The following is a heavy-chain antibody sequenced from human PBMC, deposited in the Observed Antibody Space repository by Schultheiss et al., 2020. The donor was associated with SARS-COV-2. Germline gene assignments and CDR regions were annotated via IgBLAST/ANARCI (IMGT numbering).Heavy chain of an antibody. CDR2: IYNTVNT. CDR1: GDSIRGYF. J-gene: IGHJ4*02. CDR3: ARDRGYFDY. V-gene: IGHV4-59*01. Sequence: SETLSLTCTVSGDSIRGYFWTWIRQPPGKGLEWIGNIYNTVNTQYNPSLKSRVTISVDTSKNQFSLKLSSVTAADTAVYYCARDRGYFDYWGQGTLVTVSS.